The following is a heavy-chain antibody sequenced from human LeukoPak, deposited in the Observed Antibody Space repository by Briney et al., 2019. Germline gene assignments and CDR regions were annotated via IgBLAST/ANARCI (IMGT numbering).Heavy chain of an antibody. J-gene: IGHJ4*02. CDR3: ARLGVVVAAGDDY. Sequence: ASVKVSCKASGYTFTGYYMHWVRQAPGQGLDWMGWINPNSGGTNYAQKFQGRVTMTRDTSISTAYMELSRLRSDDTAVYYCARLGVVVAAGDDYWGQGTLVTVSS. CDR1: GYTFTGYY. CDR2: INPNSGGT. V-gene: IGHV1-2*02. D-gene: IGHD2-15*01.